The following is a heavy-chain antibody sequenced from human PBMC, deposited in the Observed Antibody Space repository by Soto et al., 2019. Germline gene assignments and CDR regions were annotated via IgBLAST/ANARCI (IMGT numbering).Heavy chain of an antibody. D-gene: IGHD3-3*01. Sequence: QVQPTLWGPGLLKPSETMSLNCGVLNQYVREYFWTWIRQPPGQGLEWLGEITRSGSTNYNPSLKSRTTISLDTSKTQFSLRLTSVTAADTAVYYCATGDDLDYWGQGALVTVSS. V-gene: IGHV4-34*02. CDR3: ATGDDLDY. CDR1: NQYVREYF. J-gene: IGHJ4*02. CDR2: ITRSGST.